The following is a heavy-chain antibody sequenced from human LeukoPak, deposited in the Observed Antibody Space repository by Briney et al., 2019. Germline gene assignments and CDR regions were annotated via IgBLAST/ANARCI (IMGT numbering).Heavy chain of an antibody. V-gene: IGHV3-7*03. CDR3: ARDSGRFYIDY. J-gene: IGHJ4*02. CDR1: GFTLSHYW. D-gene: IGHD1-26*01. CDR2: INQDGSEE. Sequence: GGSLRLSCAASGFTLSHYWMTWVRQAPGKGLEWVANINQDGSEEFYVDSLKGRFTISRDNAKNSLYLQINSLRADDTAIYYCARDSGRFYIDYWGQGTLVTVSS.